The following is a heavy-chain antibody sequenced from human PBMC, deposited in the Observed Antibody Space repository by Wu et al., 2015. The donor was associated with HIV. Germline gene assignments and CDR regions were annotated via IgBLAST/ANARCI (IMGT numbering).Heavy chain of an antibody. CDR2: INPNSGGI. D-gene: IGHD3-10*01. J-gene: IGHJ6*03. V-gene: IGHV1-2*02. Sequence: QVQLVQSGAELKKPGASLKVSCTASGYTFTDYSIHWVRQAPGQGLEWMGWINPNSGGIKYAQKFQGRVTMTRDTSISTAYTELSRLRSDDTAVYYCARGRGSNYYMDVWGKGTTVTVSS. CDR1: GYTFTDYS. CDR3: ARGRGSNYYMDV.